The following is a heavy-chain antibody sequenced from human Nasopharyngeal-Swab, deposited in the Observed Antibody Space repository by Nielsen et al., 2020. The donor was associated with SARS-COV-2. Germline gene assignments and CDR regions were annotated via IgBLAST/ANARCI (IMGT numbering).Heavy chain of an antibody. V-gene: IGHV3-48*03. CDR3: AREMGYSYGWDY. J-gene: IGHJ4*02. Sequence: VRQAPGKGLEWISYINSTGTTIYYADSVKGRFTISRDNAKNSLFLQMNSLRAEDTALYYCAREMGYSYGWDYWGQGTQVTVSS. CDR2: INSTGTTI. D-gene: IGHD5-18*01.